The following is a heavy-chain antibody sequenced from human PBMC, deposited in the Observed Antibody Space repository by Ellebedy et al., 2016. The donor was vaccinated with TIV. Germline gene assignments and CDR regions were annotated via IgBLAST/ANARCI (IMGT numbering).Heavy chain of an antibody. CDR3: ARGGRARELGY. CDR2: ISNTGSRT. D-gene: IGHD7-27*01. Sequence: GESLKISCAASGFTFSSSAMSWVRQAPGKGLEWVSTISNTGSRTYYADSVEGRFIISRDNSKKTLYLQMNSLRAEDTAVYYCARGGRARELGYWGQGTLVTVSS. J-gene: IGHJ4*02. V-gene: IGHV3-23*01. CDR1: GFTFSSSA.